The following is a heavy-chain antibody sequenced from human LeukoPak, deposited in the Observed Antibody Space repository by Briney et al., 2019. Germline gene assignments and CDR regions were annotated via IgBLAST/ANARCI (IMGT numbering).Heavy chain of an antibody. CDR1: GFIFSNAW. CDR3: AKDSVITMIVVVITDLDY. CDR2: ISGSGGST. J-gene: IGHJ4*02. D-gene: IGHD3-22*01. Sequence: GGSLRLSCAGSGFIFSNAWMNWVRQAPGKGLEWVSAISGSGGSTYYADSVKGRFTISRDNSKNTLYLQMNSLRAEDTAVYYCAKDSVITMIVVVITDLDYWGQGTLVTVSS. V-gene: IGHV3-23*01.